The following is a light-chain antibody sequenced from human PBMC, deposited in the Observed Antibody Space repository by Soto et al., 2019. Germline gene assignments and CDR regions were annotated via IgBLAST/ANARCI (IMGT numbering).Light chain of an antibody. CDR1: QSVSSN. CDR2: GAS. J-gene: IGKJ4*01. V-gene: IGKV3-15*01. CDR3: QHYNNWPLT. Sequence: EIVMTQSPATLSVSPGESATLSCRASQSVSSNLAWYQQKPGQAPGLLIYGASTRATGIPARFSGSGSGTEFTLTTSSLQSEDLAVYYCQHYNNWPLTFGGGTKVEIK.